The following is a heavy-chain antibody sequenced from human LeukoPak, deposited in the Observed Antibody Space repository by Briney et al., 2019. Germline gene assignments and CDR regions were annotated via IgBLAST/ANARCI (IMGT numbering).Heavy chain of an antibody. CDR1: GFTVNSNH. Sequence: GGPLRLSCAASGFTVNSNHMTWVRQAPGKGLEWVSVIYSGGSTYYADSVKGRFTISRDNSKNTLYLQMNSLRAEDTAVYYCARAASSSWYYYGMDVWGQGTTVTVSS. CDR3: ARAASSSWYYYGMDV. D-gene: IGHD6-13*01. V-gene: IGHV3-66*01. J-gene: IGHJ6*02. CDR2: IYSGGST.